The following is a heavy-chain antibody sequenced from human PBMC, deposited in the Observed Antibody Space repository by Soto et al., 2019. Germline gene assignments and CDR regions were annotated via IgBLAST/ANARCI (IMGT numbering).Heavy chain of an antibody. D-gene: IGHD4-17*01. CDR3: ARRYGDCFDF. CDR2: IYYSGST. V-gene: IGHV4-59*08. Sequence: PSETLSLTCVVSGGSISGHYWSWIRQPPGKGLEWIGYIYYSGSTNYNPSLKSRVTISVDTSKNQFSLKLSSVTAADTAVYYCARRYGDCFDFWGQGTLVTVSS. J-gene: IGHJ4*02. CDR1: GGSISGHY.